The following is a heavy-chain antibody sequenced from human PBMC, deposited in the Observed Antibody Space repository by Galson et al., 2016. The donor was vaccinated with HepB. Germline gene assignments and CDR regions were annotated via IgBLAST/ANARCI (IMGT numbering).Heavy chain of an antibody. CDR1: GFKFDDYG. CDR3: AGATPYYDILTGYYNYYFDY. J-gene: IGHJ4*02. V-gene: IGHV3-20*04. D-gene: IGHD3-9*01. Sequence: SLRLSCAASGFKFDDYGMSWVRQAPGKGLEWVSGINWNGGSTGYVDSVKGRFTISRDNAKNSLYLQMNSLRAEDTALYYCAGATPYYDILTGYYNYYFDYWGQGTLVTVSS. CDR2: INWNGGST.